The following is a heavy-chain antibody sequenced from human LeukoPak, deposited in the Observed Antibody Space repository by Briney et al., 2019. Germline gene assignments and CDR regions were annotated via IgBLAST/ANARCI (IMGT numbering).Heavy chain of an antibody. Sequence: SETLSLTCTVSGGSISSYYWSWIRQPPGEGLEWIGYIFYSGSTNYNPSLKSRVTISVDTSKNQFSLKLSSVTAADTAVYYCAREARSGGSLRYAPSGQGTLVTVSS. D-gene: IGHD2-15*01. CDR2: IFYSGST. J-gene: IGHJ5*02. CDR1: GGSISSYY. CDR3: AREARSGGSLRYAP. V-gene: IGHV4-59*01.